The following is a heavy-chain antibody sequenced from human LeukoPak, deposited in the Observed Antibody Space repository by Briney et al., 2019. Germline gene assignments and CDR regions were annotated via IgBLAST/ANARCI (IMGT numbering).Heavy chain of an antibody. CDR1: GFAVSSNY. J-gene: IGHJ5*02. V-gene: IGHV3-53*01. Sequence: GGSLRLSCAASGFAVSSNYMSWVRQAPGKGLEWVSIVYSDGRTFYTDSVKGRFTVSRDSPKNTLHLEMNSLRVEDTAIYYCARDNRAITIFGVVTRWWFDPWGQGSLVTVSS. CDR3: ARDNRAITIFGVVTRWWFDP. D-gene: IGHD3-3*01. CDR2: VYSDGRT.